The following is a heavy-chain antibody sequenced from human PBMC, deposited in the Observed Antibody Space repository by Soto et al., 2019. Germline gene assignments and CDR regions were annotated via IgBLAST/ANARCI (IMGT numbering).Heavy chain of an antibody. CDR3: ARGSDPYSFDF. J-gene: IGHJ4*02. CDR1: GFTFSDYY. V-gene: IGHV3-11*01. D-gene: IGHD2-21*02. CDR2: ISRSCSTI. Sequence: GGSLSLSCAASGFTFSDYYMSWIRQAPGKGLEWVAYISRSCSTIYYADSVKGRFTISRDNAKNSLYLQMNSLRAEDTAVYYCARGSDPYSFDFWGQGTLVTVSS.